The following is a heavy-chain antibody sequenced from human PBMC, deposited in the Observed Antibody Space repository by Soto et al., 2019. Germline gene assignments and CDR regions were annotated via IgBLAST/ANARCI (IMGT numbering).Heavy chain of an antibody. J-gene: IGHJ3*02. CDR2: ISGSGDSA. V-gene: IGHV3-23*01. CDR1: GFFFSTCA. Sequence: EGSLRLSCAASGFFFSTCAMNWVRQAPGKGLEGVSSISGSGDSAYYAESVRGRFTISRDNAINALYLQLRSLRPEDTAVYFCAQPRGYGGLDAVDXWGQGTMVTVS. D-gene: IGHD4-17*01. CDR3: AQPRGYGGLDAVDX.